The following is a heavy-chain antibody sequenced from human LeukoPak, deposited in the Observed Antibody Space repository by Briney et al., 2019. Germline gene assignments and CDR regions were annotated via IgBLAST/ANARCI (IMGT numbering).Heavy chain of an antibody. V-gene: IGHV1-46*01. J-gene: IGHJ6*03. D-gene: IGHD5-12*01. CDR2: INPSVGST. CDR1: GYTFTRYY. CDR3: ARRGYPVYYYYMDV. Sequence: GASVKVSCKASGYTFTRYYMHWVRQAPGQGLEWMGIINPSVGSTSYAQKFQGRVTMTRDMSTSTVYMELSSLRSDDTAVYYCARRGYPVYYYYMDVWGKGTTVTISS.